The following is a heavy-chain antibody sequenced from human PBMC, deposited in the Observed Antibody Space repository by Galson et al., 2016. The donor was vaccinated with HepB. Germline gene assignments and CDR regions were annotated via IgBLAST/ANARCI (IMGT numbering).Heavy chain of an antibody. D-gene: IGHD4-17*01. CDR1: GYTFTSYY. CDR3: ARGHLFGDARRFDH. J-gene: IGHJ5*02. CDR2: INPSGGRA. Sequence: SVKVSCKASGYTFTSYYMHWVRQAPGQGSEWMGIINPSGGRASYAEKFQGRVTMTRDTSTSTVYMKLSGLTYEDTAVYYCARGHLFGDARRFDHWGQGTPVAVSS. V-gene: IGHV1-46*01.